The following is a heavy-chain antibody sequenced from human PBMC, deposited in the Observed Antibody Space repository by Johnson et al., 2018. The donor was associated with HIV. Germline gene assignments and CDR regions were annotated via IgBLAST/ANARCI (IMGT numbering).Heavy chain of an antibody. CDR2: VTGTGGET. V-gene: IGHV3-23*04. Sequence: VQLVESGGGLVQPGGSLRLSCAASGFTFSSYGMSWVRQAPGKGLEWVSGVTGTGGETYYAESLKGRFPISRDNSKTTLYLQMNKLSAEDTAVYFCASQVRGLWLGVDAFDIWGQGTMVTVSS. J-gene: IGHJ3*02. D-gene: IGHD6-19*01. CDR3: ASQVRGLWLGVDAFDI. CDR1: GFTFSSYG.